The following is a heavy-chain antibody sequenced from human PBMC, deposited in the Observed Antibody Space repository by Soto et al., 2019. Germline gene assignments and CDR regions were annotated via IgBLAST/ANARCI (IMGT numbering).Heavy chain of an antibody. CDR3: ARDNEYFDWSSYPYSYYGMDV. Sequence: QVQLVESGGGVVQPGRSLRLSCAASGFTFSSYGMHWVRQAPGKGLEWVAVICYDGSNKYYADSVKGRFTISRDNSKNTMYLQMNSLRAEDTAVYYCARDNEYFDWSSYPYSYYGMDVWGQGTTVTVSS. D-gene: IGHD3-9*01. CDR2: ICYDGSNK. CDR1: GFTFSSYG. J-gene: IGHJ6*02. V-gene: IGHV3-33*01.